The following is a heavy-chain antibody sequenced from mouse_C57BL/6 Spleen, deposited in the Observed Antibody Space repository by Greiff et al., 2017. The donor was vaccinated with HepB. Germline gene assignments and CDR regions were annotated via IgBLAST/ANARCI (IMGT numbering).Heavy chain of an antibody. J-gene: IGHJ4*01. CDR1: GFTFSDFY. D-gene: IGHD2-5*01. CDR3: ARDAYNSSYYYAMDY. Sequence: EVQLVESGGGLVQSGRSLRLSCATSGFTFSDFYMEWVRQAPGKGLEWIAASRNKANDYTTEYSASVKGRFIVSRDTSQSILYLQMNALRAEDTAIYYCARDAYNSSYYYAMDYWGQGTSVTVSS. V-gene: IGHV7-1*01. CDR2: SRNKANDYTT.